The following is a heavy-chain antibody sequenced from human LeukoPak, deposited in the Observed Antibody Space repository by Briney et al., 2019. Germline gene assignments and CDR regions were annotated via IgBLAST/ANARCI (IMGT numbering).Heavy chain of an antibody. J-gene: IGHJ4*02. D-gene: IGHD6-19*01. V-gene: IGHV5-51*01. CDR1: GYSFTSYW. CDR2: IYPGDSDT. CDR3: ATGIAVAGTGLDY. Sequence: GESLKISCKGSGYSFTSYWIGWVRQMPGKGLEWMGIIYPGDSDTRYSPSFQGQVTISADKSISTAYLQWSSLKASDTAMYYCATGIAVAGTGLDYWGQGALVTVSS.